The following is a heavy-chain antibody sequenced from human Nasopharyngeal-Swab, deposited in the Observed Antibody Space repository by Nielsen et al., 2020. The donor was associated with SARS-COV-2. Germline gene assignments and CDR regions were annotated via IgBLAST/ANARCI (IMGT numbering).Heavy chain of an antibody. Sequence: GESLKISCAASGFTFGDYYMSWIRQAPGKGLEWVSYISSSSSYTNYADSVKGRFTISRDNAKNSLYLQMNSLRAEDTAVYYCARGGGSSGWYGAYYYYGMDVWGQGTTVTVS. CDR2: ISSSSSYT. J-gene: IGHJ6*02. D-gene: IGHD6-19*01. V-gene: IGHV3-11*06. CDR1: GFTFGDYY. CDR3: ARGGGSSGWYGAYYYYGMDV.